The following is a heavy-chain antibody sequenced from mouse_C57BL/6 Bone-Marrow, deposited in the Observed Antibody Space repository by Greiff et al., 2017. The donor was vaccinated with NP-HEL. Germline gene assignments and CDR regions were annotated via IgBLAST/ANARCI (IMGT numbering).Heavy chain of an antibody. CDR1: GYTFTTYP. V-gene: IGHV1-47*01. CDR2: FHPYNDDT. CDR3: ARGGNYWYYFDY. J-gene: IGHJ2*01. D-gene: IGHD2-1*01. Sequence: VQLQQSGAELVKPGASVKMSCKASGYTFTTYPIEWVKQNHGKSLEWIGNFHPYNDDTEYNEKFKNKATLTVEKSSSTDYLELSRLTSDDTSVYDCARGGNYWYYFDYWGQGTTLTVSA.